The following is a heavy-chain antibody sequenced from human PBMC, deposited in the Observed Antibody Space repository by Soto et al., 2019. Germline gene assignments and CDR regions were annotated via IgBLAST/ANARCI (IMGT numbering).Heavy chain of an antibody. Sequence: ASVKVSCKASGYTFTSYYMHWVRQAPGQGLEWMGIINPSGGSTSYAQKFQGRVTMTRDTSTSTVYMELSSLRADDTAVYYCVKGEYYYDSSGYYPFDYWGQGTLVTVS. CDR2: INPSGGST. V-gene: IGHV1-46*03. CDR1: GYTFTSYY. J-gene: IGHJ4*02. D-gene: IGHD3-22*01. CDR3: VKGEYYYDSSGYYPFDY.